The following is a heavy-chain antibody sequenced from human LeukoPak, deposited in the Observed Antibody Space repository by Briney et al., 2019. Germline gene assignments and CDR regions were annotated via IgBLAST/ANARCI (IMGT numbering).Heavy chain of an antibody. J-gene: IGHJ6*03. CDR1: GGTFSSYD. CDR3: ARDRVSITMVRGVMSYMDV. D-gene: IGHD3-10*01. V-gene: IGHV1-69*01. Sequence: ASVKVSCKASGGTFSSYDITWVRQAPGQGLEWMGGIIPMFGTANYAQKFQGRVTITADESTNTVYLELSSLRSEDTAVYYCARDRVSITMVRGVMSYMDVWGKGTTVTISS. CDR2: IIPMFGTA.